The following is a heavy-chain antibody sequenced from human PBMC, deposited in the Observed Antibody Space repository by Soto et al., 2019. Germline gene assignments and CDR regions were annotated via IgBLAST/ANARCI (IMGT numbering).Heavy chain of an antibody. D-gene: IGHD5-18*01. J-gene: IGHJ4*02. CDR2: IIPIFGTA. CDR1: GGTFSSYA. Sequence: SVKVSCKASGGTFSSYAISWVRQAPGQGLEWMGGIIPIFGTANYAQKFQGRVTITADESTSTAYMELSSLRSEDTAVYYCAREDTAMVYFDYWGQGTLVTVSS. CDR3: AREDTAMVYFDY. V-gene: IGHV1-69*13.